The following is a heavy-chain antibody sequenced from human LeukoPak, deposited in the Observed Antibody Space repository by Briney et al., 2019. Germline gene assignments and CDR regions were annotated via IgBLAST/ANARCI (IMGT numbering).Heavy chain of an antibody. CDR3: VKVSYSSGWHSGYYFDY. CDR2: ISWNSGTI. J-gene: IGHJ4*02. D-gene: IGHD6-19*01. V-gene: IGHV3-9*01. Sequence: GRSLRLSCAASGFTFDDYAMHWVRQAPGKGLEWVSGISWNSGTIGYADSAKGRFTISRDNAKNSLSLQMNSLRAEDTALYYCVKVSYSSGWHSGYYFDYWGQGTLVTVSS. CDR1: GFTFDDYA.